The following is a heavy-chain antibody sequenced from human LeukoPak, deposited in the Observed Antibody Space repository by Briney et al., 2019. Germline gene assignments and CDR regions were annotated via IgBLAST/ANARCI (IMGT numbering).Heavy chain of an antibody. CDR1: GFTFSTYW. CDR2: IKQDGSET. D-gene: IGHD4-23*01. V-gene: IGHV3-7*01. J-gene: IGHJ4*02. Sequence: PGGSLRLSCTASGFTFSTYWMMWVRQAPGKGLEWVANIKQDGSETYYVDSVKGRFTISRDNAKNSLYLQMSSLRAEDTAVYYCARDGVNGGRDYRGQGTLVTVSS. CDR3: ARDGVNGGRDY.